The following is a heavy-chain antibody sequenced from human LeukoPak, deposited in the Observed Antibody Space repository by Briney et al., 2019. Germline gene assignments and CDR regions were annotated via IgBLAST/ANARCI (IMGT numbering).Heavy chain of an antibody. D-gene: IGHD2-21*01. CDR3: AGAACGGDCYSGFDY. Sequence: PGGSLRLSCAASGFTFSDYYMSWIRQAPGKGLEWVSYISSSGSTIYYADSVKGRFTISRDNAKNSLYLQMNSLRAEDTAVYYYAGAACGGDCYSGFDYWGQGTLVTVSS. J-gene: IGHJ4*02. CDR1: GFTFSDYY. V-gene: IGHV3-11*04. CDR2: ISSSGSTI.